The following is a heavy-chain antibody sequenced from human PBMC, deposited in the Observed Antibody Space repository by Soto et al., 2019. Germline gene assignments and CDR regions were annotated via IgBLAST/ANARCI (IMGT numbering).Heavy chain of an antibody. CDR3: ARGGRTTVTLCYYYYYMDV. CDR2: INHSGST. Sequence: PSETLSLTCAVYGGSFSGYYWSWIRQPPGKGLEWIGEINHSGSTNYNPSLKSRVTISVDTSKNQFSLKLSSVTAADTAVYYCARGGRTTVTLCYYYYYMDVWYKRTTVTVS. J-gene: IGHJ6*03. V-gene: IGHV4-34*01. CDR1: GGSFSGYY. D-gene: IGHD4-17*01.